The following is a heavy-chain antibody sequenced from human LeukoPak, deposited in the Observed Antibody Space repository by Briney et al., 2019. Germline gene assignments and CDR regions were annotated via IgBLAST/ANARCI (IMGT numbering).Heavy chain of an antibody. CDR1: GLTGSHNY. J-gene: IGHJ5*02. D-gene: IGHD4-17*01. V-gene: IGHV3-53*01. CDR3: IVFGDSNH. CDR2: IHTSGDT. Sequence: PGGSLRLSCAASGLTGSHNYVSWVRQAPGEGLEWVSAIHTSGDTCYADSVKGRFTISRDTSKNTLYLQINSLRVEDTAVYYCIVFGDSNHWGQGTLVTVSS.